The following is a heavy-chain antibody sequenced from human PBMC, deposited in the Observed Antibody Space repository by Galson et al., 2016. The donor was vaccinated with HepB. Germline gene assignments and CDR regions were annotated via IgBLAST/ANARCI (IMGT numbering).Heavy chain of an antibody. CDR1: GFTFRSYW. J-gene: IGHJ4*02. D-gene: IGHD5-12*01. Sequence: SLRLSCAASGFTFRSYWMHWVRQAPGKGLSWVSRINDDGSRTDYADFAKGRFTIFRDNAKNTLYFQMNSLRAEDTAVYYCAKDLCGSEDRWGRGTLVTVSS. CDR3: AKDLCGSEDR. V-gene: IGHV3-74*01. CDR2: INDDGSRT.